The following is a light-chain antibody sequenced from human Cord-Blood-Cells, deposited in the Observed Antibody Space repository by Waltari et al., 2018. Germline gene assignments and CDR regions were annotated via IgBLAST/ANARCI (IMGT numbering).Light chain of an antibody. V-gene: IGLV1-44*01. CDR2: RNK. CDR3: AAWDDSLNGWV. Sequence: QSVLTQPPSASGTPGQRVTISCSGSSSNIGSNTVNWYQQLPGTAPKLLIYRNKQRPPGVPDRFSGSKSGTSASLAISGLQSEDEADYYCAAWDDSLNGWVFGGGTKLTVL. CDR1: SSNIGSNT. J-gene: IGLJ3*02.